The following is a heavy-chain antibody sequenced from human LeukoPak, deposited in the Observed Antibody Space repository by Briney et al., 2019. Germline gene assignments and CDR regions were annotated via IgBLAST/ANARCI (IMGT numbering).Heavy chain of an antibody. CDR2: IRSDGTDK. CDR1: GLTFSSCW. CDR3: VAFDTRNF. J-gene: IGHJ4*02. D-gene: IGHD3-9*01. Sequence: GGSLRLSCAASGLTFSSCWMSWVRQAPGKGLEWVAHIRSDGTDKYYVDSVKGRFTISRDSAKNSLYLQMNSLRAEDTAVYYCVAFDTRNFWGQGTRVTV. V-gene: IGHV3-7*02.